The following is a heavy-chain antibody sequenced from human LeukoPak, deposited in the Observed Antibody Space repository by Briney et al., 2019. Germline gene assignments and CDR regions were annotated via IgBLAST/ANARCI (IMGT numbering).Heavy chain of an antibody. Sequence: GASVKVSCKASGYTFTSYATHWVRQAPGQRLEWMGWINAGNGNTKYSQKFQGRVTITRDTSASTAYMELSSLRSEDTAVYYCARDSVRTAVVTGVFDYWGQGTLVTVSS. D-gene: IGHD5-18*01. V-gene: IGHV1-3*01. CDR2: INAGNGNT. J-gene: IGHJ4*02. CDR1: GYTFTSYA. CDR3: ARDSVRTAVVTGVFDY.